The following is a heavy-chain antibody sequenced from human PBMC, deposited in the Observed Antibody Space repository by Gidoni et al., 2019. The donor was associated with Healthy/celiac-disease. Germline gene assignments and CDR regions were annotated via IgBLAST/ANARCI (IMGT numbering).Heavy chain of an antibody. D-gene: IGHD3-3*01. CDR2: IYTSGST. CDR1: GCSISSGSYY. J-gene: IGHJ5*02. V-gene: IGHV4-61*02. CDR3: ARATIFGVVSNWFDP. Sequence: QVQLQESGPGLVKPSQTLSLTCTVSGCSISSGSYYWSWIRQPAGKGLEWIGRIYTSGSTNYNPSLKSRVTISVDTSKNQFSLKLSSVTAADTAVYYCARATIFGVVSNWFDPWGQGTLVTVSS.